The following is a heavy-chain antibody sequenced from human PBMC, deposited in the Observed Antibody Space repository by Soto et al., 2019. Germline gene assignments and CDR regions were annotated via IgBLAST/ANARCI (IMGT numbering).Heavy chain of an antibody. Sequence: SGGSLRLSCAASGFTFSSYSMNWGRQAPGKGLEWVSSISSSSSYIYYADSVKGRFTISRDNAKNSLYLQMNSLRAEDTAVYYCARDSSSYYDILNGYYHPSVGFDNWGQGTLVTVSS. CDR2: ISSSSSYI. D-gene: IGHD3-9*01. J-gene: IGHJ5*02. V-gene: IGHV3-21*01. CDR3: ARDSSSYYDILNGYYHPSVGFDN. CDR1: GFTFSSYS.